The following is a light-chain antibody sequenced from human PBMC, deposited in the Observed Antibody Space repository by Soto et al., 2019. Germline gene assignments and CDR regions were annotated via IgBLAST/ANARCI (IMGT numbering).Light chain of an antibody. CDR1: QSITSNY. V-gene: IGKV3-20*01. CDR3: QQYGRSPYT. Sequence: EIVLTQSPGTLSVSPGERATLSCRASQSITSNYLAWYQQKPGQAPRLLVDAVSGMPNGIPDRFSGSGSGTDFTLTISRLEPEDFALYYCQQYGRSPYTFGQGTQLEIK. CDR2: AVS. J-gene: IGKJ2*01.